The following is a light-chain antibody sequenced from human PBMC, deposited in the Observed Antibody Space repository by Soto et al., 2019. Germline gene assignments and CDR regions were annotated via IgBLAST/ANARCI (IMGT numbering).Light chain of an antibody. CDR1: TGAVTSGNY. CDR2: TIN. CDR3: LLYYGGAQLV. Sequence: QAVVTQEPSLTVSPGGTVTLTCASSTGAVTSGNYASWFQQKPGQAPRTLIYTINNKHSWTPARFSGSLLGGKAALTLSGVQPEDEAEYYCLLYYGGAQLVFGGGTKLTVL. V-gene: IGLV7-43*01. J-gene: IGLJ3*02.